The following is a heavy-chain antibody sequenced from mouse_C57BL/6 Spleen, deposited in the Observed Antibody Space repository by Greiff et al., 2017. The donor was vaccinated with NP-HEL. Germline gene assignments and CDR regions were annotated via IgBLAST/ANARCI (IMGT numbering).Heavy chain of an antibody. CDR3: ARRRGGSLAWFAY. CDR1: GYTFTTYP. J-gene: IGHJ3*01. CDR2: FHPYNDDT. Sequence: VKLVESGAELVKPGASVKMSCKASGYTFTTYPIEWMKQNHGKSLEWIGNFHPYNDDTKYNEKFKGKATLTVEKSSSTVYLELSRLTSDDSAVYYCARRRGGSLAWFAYWGQGTLVTVSA. V-gene: IGHV1-47*01. D-gene: IGHD1-1*01.